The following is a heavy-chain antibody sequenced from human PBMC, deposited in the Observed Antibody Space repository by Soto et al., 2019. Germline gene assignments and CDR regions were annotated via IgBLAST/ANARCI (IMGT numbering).Heavy chain of an antibody. D-gene: IGHD3-22*01. V-gene: IGHV3-23*01. J-gene: IGHJ4*02. Sequence: GGSLRLSCAASGFTFSSYAMSWVRQAPGKGLEWVSAITDSGGSTYYADSVKGRFTISRDNSENTLYLQMNSLRAEDTALYYCAEGYRSSGYYFDYWGQGTLVTVSS. CDR2: ITDSGGST. CDR1: GFTFSSYA. CDR3: AEGYRSSGYYFDY.